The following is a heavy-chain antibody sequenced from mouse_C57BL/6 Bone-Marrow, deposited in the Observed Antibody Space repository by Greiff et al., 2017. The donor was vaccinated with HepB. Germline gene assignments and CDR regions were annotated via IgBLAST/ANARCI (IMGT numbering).Heavy chain of an antibody. CDR2: IRLKSDNYAT. D-gene: IGHD1-1*01. J-gene: IGHJ1*03. Sequence: EVMLVESGGGLVQPGGSMKLSCVASGFTFSNYWMNWVRQSPEKGLEWVAQIRLKSDNYATHYAESVKGRFTISRDDSKSSVYLQMNNVRAEDTGIYYWTITTGDYWYFDVWGTGTTVTVSS. CDR3: TITTGDYWYFDV. CDR1: GFTFSNYW. V-gene: IGHV6-3*01.